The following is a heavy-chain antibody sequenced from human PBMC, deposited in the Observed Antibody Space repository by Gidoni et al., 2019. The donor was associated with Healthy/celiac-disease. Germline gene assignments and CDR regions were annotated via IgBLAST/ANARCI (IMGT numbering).Heavy chain of an antibody. CDR2: IKNSGST. J-gene: IGHJ4*02. CDR3: ARVLGYGSGSYDYFDY. D-gene: IGHD3-10*01. Sequence: QVQLQQWGAGLLKPSETLSLTCAVYGGSFSGYYWSWIRQPPGKGLEWIGEIKNSGSTNYNPSLKSRVTISVDTSKNQFSLKLSSVTAADTAVYYCARVLGYGSGSYDYFDYWGQGTLVTVSS. CDR1: GGSFSGYY. V-gene: IGHV4-34*01.